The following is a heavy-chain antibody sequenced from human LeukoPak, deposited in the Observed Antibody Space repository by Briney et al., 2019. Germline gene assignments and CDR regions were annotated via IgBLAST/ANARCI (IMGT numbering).Heavy chain of an antibody. D-gene: IGHD2-8*01. Sequence: PSETLSLTCTVSGGSISSGSYYWSWIRQPAGRGLEWIGRIYTSGSTNYNPSLKSRVTISVDTSKNQFSLKLSSVTAADTAVYYCAREQDIVLISYWGQGTLVTVSS. CDR2: IYTSGST. J-gene: IGHJ4*02. V-gene: IGHV4-61*02. CDR1: GGSISSGSYY. CDR3: AREQDIVLISY.